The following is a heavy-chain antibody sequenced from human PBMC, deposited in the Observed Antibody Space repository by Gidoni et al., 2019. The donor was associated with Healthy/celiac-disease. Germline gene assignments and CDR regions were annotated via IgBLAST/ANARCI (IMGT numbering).Heavy chain of an antibody. V-gene: IGHV4-4*07. J-gene: IGHJ2*01. CDR2: IYTSGST. CDR3: ARDRPPYYYDSSGRGGYFDL. Sequence: QVQLQASGPGLVKPSETLSLTCTVSGGSISSYYWSWIRQPAGKGLEWIGRIYTSGSTNYHPSLKSRVTMSVDTSKNQFSLKLSSVTAADTAVYYCARDRPPYYYDSSGRGGYFDLWGRGTLVTVSS. CDR1: GGSISSYY. D-gene: IGHD3-22*01.